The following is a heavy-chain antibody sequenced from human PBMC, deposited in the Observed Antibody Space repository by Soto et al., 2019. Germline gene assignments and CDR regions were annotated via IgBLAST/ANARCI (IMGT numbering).Heavy chain of an antibody. Sequence: ASVKLSCTACGYRITGYYMHWVRQAPEQGLEWMGWINPNSGGTNYAQKFQGWVTMTRDTSISTAYMELSRLRSDDTAVYYCARGRGYSGYDSLHYFDYWGQGTLVTVSS. J-gene: IGHJ4*02. CDR3: ARGRGYSGYDSLHYFDY. CDR1: GYRITGYY. CDR2: INPNSGGT. V-gene: IGHV1-2*04. D-gene: IGHD5-12*01.